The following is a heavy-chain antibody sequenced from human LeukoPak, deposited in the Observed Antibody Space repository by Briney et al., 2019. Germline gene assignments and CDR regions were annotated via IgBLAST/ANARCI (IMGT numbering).Heavy chain of an antibody. CDR3: AKDLGPGIDAFDI. Sequence: GGSLRLSCAASGFTFNNYAMSWVRQAPGKGLEWVSAISGSGGSTYYADSVKGRFTISRDNSKNTLYLQMNSLRAEDTAVYYCAKDLGPGIDAFDIWGQGTMVTVSS. CDR2: ISGSGGST. D-gene: IGHD3/OR15-3a*01. CDR1: GFTFNNYA. J-gene: IGHJ3*02. V-gene: IGHV3-23*01.